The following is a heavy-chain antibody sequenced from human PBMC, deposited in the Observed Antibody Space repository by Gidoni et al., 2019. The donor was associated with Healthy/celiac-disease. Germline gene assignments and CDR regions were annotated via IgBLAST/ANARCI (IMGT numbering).Heavy chain of an antibody. J-gene: IGHJ4*02. CDR3: ASDYYGSGSYYSY. D-gene: IGHD3-10*01. Sequence: GLEWIGYIYYSGSTYYNPSLKSRVTISVDTSKNQFSLKLSSVTAADTAVYYCASDYYGSGSYYSYWGQGTLVTVSS. CDR2: IYYSGST. V-gene: IGHV4-31*02.